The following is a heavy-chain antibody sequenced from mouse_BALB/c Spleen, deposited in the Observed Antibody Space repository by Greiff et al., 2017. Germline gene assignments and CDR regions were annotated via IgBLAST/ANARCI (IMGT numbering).Heavy chain of an antibody. D-gene: IGHD2-4*01. CDR2: INPYNDGT. CDR3: ARFYYDYDPWFAY. J-gene: IGHJ3*01. V-gene: IGHV1-14*01. Sequence: EVQLQQSGPELVKPGASVKMSCKASGYTFTSYVMHWVKQKPGQGLEWIGYINPYNDGTKYNEKFKGKATLTPDKSSSTAYMELSSLTSEDSAVYYCARFYYDYDPWFAYWGQGTLVTVSA. CDR1: GYTFTSYV.